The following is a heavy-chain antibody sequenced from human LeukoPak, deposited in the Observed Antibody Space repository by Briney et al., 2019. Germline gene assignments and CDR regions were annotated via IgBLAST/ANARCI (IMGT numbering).Heavy chain of an antibody. D-gene: IGHD2-15*01. V-gene: IGHV3-23*01. CDR2: ISGSGGST. J-gene: IGHJ3*02. Sequence: GGSLRLSCAASGITFSSHGMSWVRQAPGKGLEWVSSISGSGGSTYYADSVKGRFTISRDNSKNTLYLQMNSLRAEDTALYYCARDASEYCSGGSCYSFAFDIWGQGTMVTVSS. CDR3: ARDASEYCSGGSCYSFAFDI. CDR1: GITFSSHG.